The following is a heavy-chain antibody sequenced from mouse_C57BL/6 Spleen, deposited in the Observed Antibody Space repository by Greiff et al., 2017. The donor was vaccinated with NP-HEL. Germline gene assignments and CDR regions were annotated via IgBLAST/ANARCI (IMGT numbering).Heavy chain of an antibody. CDR1: GYTFTDYY. CDR2: INPYNGGT. D-gene: IGHD1-1*01. Sequence: VHVKQSGPVLVKPGASVKMSCKASGYTFTDYYMNWVKQSHGKSLEWIGVINPYNGGTSYNQKFKGKATLTVDKSSSTAYMELNSLTSEDSAVYYCARRYYGSSYLWYFDVWGTGTTVTVSS. CDR3: ARRYYGSSYLWYFDV. V-gene: IGHV1-19*01. J-gene: IGHJ1*03.